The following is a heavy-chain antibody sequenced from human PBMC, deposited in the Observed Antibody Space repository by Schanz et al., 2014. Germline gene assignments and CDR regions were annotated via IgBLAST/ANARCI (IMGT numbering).Heavy chain of an antibody. J-gene: IGHJ4*02. CDR2: ISSSGSYI. D-gene: IGHD3-9*01. CDR3: ARDSRPNYDFLTAYYSIDY. CDR1: GFTFNSYA. V-gene: IGHV3-21*01. Sequence: VQLVESGGGVVQPGRSLRLSCAVSGFTFNSYAMTWVRQAPGKGLEWVSSISSSGSYIHYADSVKGRFTISRDNAKNTLYLQMNSLRAEDTAVYYCARDSRPNYDFLTAYYSIDYWGQGTLVTVSS.